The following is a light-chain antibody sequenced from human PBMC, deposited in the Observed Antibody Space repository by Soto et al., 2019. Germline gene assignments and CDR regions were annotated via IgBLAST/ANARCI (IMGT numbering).Light chain of an antibody. V-gene: IGLV2-14*01. Sequence: QSALTQPASVSGSPGQSITISCTGTTSDIGGYYFVSWFQQYPGKAPTLIIYDVSNRPSGSTSRFSGSKTGNTATLTISGLQADEEADYYFSSYRSSTPPFVFGTGTKLTVL. CDR3: SSYRSSTPPFV. J-gene: IGLJ1*01. CDR1: TSDIGGYYF. CDR2: DVS.